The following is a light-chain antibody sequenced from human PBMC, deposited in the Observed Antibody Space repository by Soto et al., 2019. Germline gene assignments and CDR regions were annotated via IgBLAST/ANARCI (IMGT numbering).Light chain of an antibody. V-gene: IGLV4-69*01. CDR1: SGHSGSG. Sequence: QAVVTQSPSASASLGASVKLTCTLNSGHSGSGIAWHQQQTEKGPRYLLKVNSDGTHRKGDGIPDRFSGSSSGAERFLTISSLQSEDEADYYCQTWDAGIVVFGGGTKLTVL. J-gene: IGLJ2*01. CDR3: QTWDAGIVV. CDR2: VNSDGTH.